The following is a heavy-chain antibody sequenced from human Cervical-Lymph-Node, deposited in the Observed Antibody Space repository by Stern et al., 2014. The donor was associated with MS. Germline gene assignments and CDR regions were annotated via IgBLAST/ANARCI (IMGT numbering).Heavy chain of an antibody. J-gene: IGHJ4*02. D-gene: IGHD1/OR15-1a*01. Sequence: QVQLVQSGAEVKKPGSSVTVSCKASGDTFSSFGVSWVRQAPGKGLEWMGGIIHILGTANYAPRFQGRATTTADKITSTVYMQLSSLRSEDTAVYYCARAPLREQRFDSWGQGTLVTVSS. CDR2: IIHILGTA. V-gene: IGHV1-69*06. CDR1: GDTFSSFG. CDR3: ARAPLREQRFDS.